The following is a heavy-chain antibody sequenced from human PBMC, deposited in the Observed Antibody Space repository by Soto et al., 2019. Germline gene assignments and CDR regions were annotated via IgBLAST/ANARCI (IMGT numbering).Heavy chain of an antibody. CDR3: TTDPLNTVLVTAVFGRSNYFCS. D-gene: IGHD2-21*02. CDR2: IIPSFGAP. V-gene: IGHV1-69*01. CDR1: ETTIRRYG. Sequence: QLQLVQSGAEVKKPGSSVKVSCKASETTIRRYGLDWVRQAPGQGLEWMGGIIPSFGAPKYSQKLDGRVTITADESTNTAYMEMRSLTAEDTSFYYDTTDPLNTVLVTAVFGRSNYFCSCGQWTLVTDS. J-gene: IGHJ5*02.